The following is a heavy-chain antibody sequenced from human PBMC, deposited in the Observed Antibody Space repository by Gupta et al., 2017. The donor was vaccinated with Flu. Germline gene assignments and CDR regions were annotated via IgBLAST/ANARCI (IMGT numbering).Heavy chain of an antibody. D-gene: IGHD3-16*01. CDR2: IWHGGSEK. J-gene: IGHJ6*02. CDR3: ARVGASDYGMDV. V-gene: IGHV3-33*03. Sequence: VQLVESGGGVVQIGKSLRLSCTASGFPFSSYGMHWVRQAPGKGLEWVAGIWHGGSEKYYADSAKGRFTIARDNSKNTLNLHINSLRVEDTAVYYCARVGASDYGMDVWGQGTAVSVSS. CDR1: GFPFSSYG.